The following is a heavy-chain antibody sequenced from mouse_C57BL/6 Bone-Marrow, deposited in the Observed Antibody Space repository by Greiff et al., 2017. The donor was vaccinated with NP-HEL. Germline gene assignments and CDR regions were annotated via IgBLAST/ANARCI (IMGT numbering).Heavy chain of an antibody. J-gene: IGHJ1*03. CDR1: GFTFSSYA. V-gene: IGHV5-4*01. CDR2: ISDGGSYT. Sequence: DVQLVESGGGLVKPGGSLKLSCAASGFTFSSYAMSWVRQTPEKRLEWVATISDGGSYTYYPDNVKGRFTISRDNAKNNLYLQMSHLKSEDTAMYYCARSLGYFDVWGTGTTVTVSS. CDR3: ARSLGYFDV.